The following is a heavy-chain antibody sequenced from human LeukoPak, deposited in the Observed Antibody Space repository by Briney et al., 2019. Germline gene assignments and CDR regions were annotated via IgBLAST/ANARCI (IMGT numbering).Heavy chain of an antibody. CDR1: GYTLTELS. CDR2: FDPEDGET. CDR3: ATIPGIAVAGVMDV. D-gene: IGHD6-19*01. V-gene: IGHV1-24*01. Sequence: GASVKVSCKVSGYTLTELSMHWVRQAPGKGLEWMGGFDPEDGETIYAQKFQGRVTMTEDTSTDTAYMEPSSLRSEDTAVYYCATIPGIAVAGVMDVWGKGTTVTVSS. J-gene: IGHJ6*04.